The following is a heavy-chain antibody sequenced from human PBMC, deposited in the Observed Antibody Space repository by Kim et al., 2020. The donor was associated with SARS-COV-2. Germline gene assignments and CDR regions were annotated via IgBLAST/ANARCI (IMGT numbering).Heavy chain of an antibody. Sequence: GGSLRLSCAASGFTFSSYAMHWVRQAPGKGLEWVAVIWYDGSNKYYADSVKGRFTISRDNSKNPLYLQMNSLSAEDTAVYYCAKGGSVGAHDYWGQGTLVTVSS. CDR2: IWYDGSNK. D-gene: IGHD1-26*01. J-gene: IGHJ4*02. V-gene: IGHV3-33*06. CDR1: GFTFSSYA. CDR3: AKGGSVGAHDY.